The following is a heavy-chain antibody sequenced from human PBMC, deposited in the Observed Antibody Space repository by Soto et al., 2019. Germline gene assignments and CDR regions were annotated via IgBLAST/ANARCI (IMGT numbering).Heavy chain of an antibody. J-gene: IGHJ5*02. D-gene: IGHD6-13*01. CDR1: GFTLSSYW. V-gene: IGHV3-7*01. Sequence: PGGSLRLSCAASGFTLSSYWMSWVRQAPGKGLEWVANIKQDGSEKYYVDSVKGRFTISRDNAKNSLYLQMNSLRAEDTAVYYCAREGYSSSWYGSWGQGTLVTVSS. CDR2: IKQDGSEK. CDR3: AREGYSSSWYGS.